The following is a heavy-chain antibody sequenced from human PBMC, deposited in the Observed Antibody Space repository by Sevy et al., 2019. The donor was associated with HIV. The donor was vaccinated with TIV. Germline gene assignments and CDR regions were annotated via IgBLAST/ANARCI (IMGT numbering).Heavy chain of an antibody. CDR3: VKEETAPYFDC. CDR1: GFTFSTYA. J-gene: IGHJ4*02. V-gene: IGHV3-23*01. CDR2: LNGDRT. D-gene: IGHD2-21*02. Sequence: GGSLRLSCAASGFTFSTYAVSWVRQAPGKGLEWVEALNGDRTYYAGSVKGRFTISRDNPKNTVYLQVNSLRVEDTALYYCVKEETAPYFDCWGQGTLVTVSS.